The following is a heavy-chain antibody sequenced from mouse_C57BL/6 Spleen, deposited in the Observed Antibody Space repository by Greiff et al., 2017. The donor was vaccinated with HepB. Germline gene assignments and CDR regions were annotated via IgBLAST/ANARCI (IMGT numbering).Heavy chain of an antibody. CDR3: ARSDYSNSLWFAY. Sequence: VKLQESGAELARPGASVKMSCKASGYTFTSYTMHWVKQRPGQGLEWIGYINPSSGYTKYNQKFKDKATLTADKSSSTAYMQLSSLTSEDSAVYYCARSDYSNSLWFAYWGQGTLVTVSA. D-gene: IGHD2-5*01. V-gene: IGHV1-4*01. J-gene: IGHJ3*01. CDR2: INPSSGYT. CDR1: GYTFTSYT.